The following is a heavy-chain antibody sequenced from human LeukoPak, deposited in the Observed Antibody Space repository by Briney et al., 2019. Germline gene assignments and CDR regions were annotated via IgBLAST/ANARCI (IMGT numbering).Heavy chain of an antibody. V-gene: IGHV4-4*07. CDR2: IYTSGST. J-gene: IGHJ6*03. D-gene: IGHD5-18*01. Sequence: PSETLSLTCTVSGGSISSYYWSWIRQPAGKGLEWIGRIYTSGSTNYNPSLKSRVTISVDKSKNQFSLKLSSVTAADTAVYYCARSGRLGGYSYEYYMDVWGKGTTVTVSS. CDR3: ARSGRLGGYSYEYYMDV. CDR1: GGSISSYY.